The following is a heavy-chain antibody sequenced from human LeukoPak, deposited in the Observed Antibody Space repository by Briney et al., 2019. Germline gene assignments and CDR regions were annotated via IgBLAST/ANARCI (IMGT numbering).Heavy chain of an antibody. CDR2: INHSGST. CDR3: ARGLGFGTGFDP. D-gene: IGHD3-10*01. V-gene: IGHV4-39*07. Sequence: PSETLSLTCTVSNGSISSSSYYWGWIRQPPGKGLEWIGEINHSGSTNYNPSLKSRVTISVDTSKNQFSLKLSSVTAADTAVYYCARGLGFGTGFDPWGQGTLVTVSS. CDR1: NGSISSSSYY. J-gene: IGHJ5*02.